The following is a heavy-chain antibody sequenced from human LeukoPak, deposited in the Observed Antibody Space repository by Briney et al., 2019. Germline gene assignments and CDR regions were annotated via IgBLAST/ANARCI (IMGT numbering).Heavy chain of an antibody. D-gene: IGHD2-21*02. CDR2: ISTDGTYT. J-gene: IGHJ1*01. CDR1: GFTFSSYW. CDR3: AITVDCRATTDCYSYFHH. V-gene: IGHV3-74*03. Sequence: PGGSLRLSCAASGFTFSSYWMHWVRQAPGKGLVWVSRISTDGTYTEYADSVKGRFTISRDSAKDTLYLQVNSLRAEDTAVYYCAITVDCRATTDCYSYFHHWGQGTLVTVSS.